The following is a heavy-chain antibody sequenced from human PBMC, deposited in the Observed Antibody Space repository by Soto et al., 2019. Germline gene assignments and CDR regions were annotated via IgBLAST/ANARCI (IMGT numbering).Heavy chain of an antibody. V-gene: IGHV3-23*01. CDR3: AKDRTMARGIRAFDI. D-gene: IGHD3-10*01. Sequence: EAQLLQSGGGLVPPGGSLRLSCVASGFAFGNYPMAWVRQTPGKGLQWISTISGSGGMTDYEDSVRGRFTVSIDHSKDTVHLQMTSLRADDTAVYYCAKDRTMARGIRAFDIWGQGPTVTISS. CDR1: GFAFGNYP. J-gene: IGHJ3*02. CDR2: ISGSGGMT.